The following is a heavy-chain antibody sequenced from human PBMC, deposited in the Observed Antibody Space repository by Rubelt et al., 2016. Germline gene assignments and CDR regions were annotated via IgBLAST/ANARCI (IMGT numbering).Heavy chain of an antibody. Sequence: QVQLQESGPGLVKPSETLSLTCTVSGGSISSYYWSWIRQPPGKGLEWIGYIYYSGSTNYNPSLQSRVTISIDTSKNQFSLKRNSVTAADTAVYYCASYSNRNAFDFWGQGTMVTVSS. D-gene: IGHD4-11*01. CDR2: IYYSGST. J-gene: IGHJ3*01. V-gene: IGHV4-59*12. CDR3: ASYSNRNAFDF. CDR1: GGSISSYY.